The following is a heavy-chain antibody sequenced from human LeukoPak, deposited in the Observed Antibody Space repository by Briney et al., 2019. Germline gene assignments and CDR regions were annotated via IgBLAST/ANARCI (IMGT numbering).Heavy chain of an antibody. V-gene: IGHV3-48*03. CDR3: ARVARDVVVVAATMDV. D-gene: IGHD2-15*01. CDR2: ISSSGSTI. CDR1: GFTFSSYE. J-gene: IGHJ6*02. Sequence: GGSLRLSCAASGFTFSSYEMNWVRQAPGKGLEWVSYISSSGSTIYYADSVKGRFTISRGNAKNSLYLQMNSLRAEDTAVYYCARVARDVVVVAATMDVWGQGTTVTVSS.